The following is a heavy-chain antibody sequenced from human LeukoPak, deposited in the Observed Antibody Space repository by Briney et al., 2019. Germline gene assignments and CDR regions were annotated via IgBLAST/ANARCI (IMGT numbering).Heavy chain of an antibody. CDR1: GFTFSTYG. D-gene: IGHD5-18*01. V-gene: IGHV3-33*01. CDR3: ARVDGGLVTH. J-gene: IGHJ4*02. Sequence: PGGSLRLSCAASGFTFSTYGMHWVRQAPGRGLEWVAVIWYDGSNKFYADSVRGRYTISRDNSKNTLYLQMNSLRAEDTAVYYCARVDGGLVTHWGQGTLVTVSS. CDR2: IWYDGSNK.